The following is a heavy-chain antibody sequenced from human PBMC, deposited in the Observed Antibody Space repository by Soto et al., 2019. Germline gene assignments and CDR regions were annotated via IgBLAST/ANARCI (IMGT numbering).Heavy chain of an antibody. J-gene: IGHJ4*02. Sequence: SETLSLTCAVYGGSFSGYYWSWIRQPPGKGLEWFGEINHSGSTNYNPSLKSRVTISVDTSKNQFSLKLSSVTAADTAVYYCARGLRYFVWLLSTRNVVTAIFDYWGQGTLVTVS. CDR3: ARGLRYFVWLLSTRNVVTAIFDY. D-gene: IGHD3-9*01. V-gene: IGHV4-34*01. CDR1: GGSFSGYY. CDR2: INHSGST.